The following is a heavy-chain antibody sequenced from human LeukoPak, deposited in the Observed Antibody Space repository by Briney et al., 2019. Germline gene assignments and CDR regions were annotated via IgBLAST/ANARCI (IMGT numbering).Heavy chain of an antibody. CDR2: IYYSGST. D-gene: IGHD1-26*01. CDR3: ARDPAVGAPDY. J-gene: IGHJ4*02. V-gene: IGHV4-59*01. Sequence: SETLSLTCTVSGGSISSYYWSWIRQPPGKGLEWIGYIYYSGSTNYNPSLKSRVTISVDTSKNQFSLKLSSVTAADTAVYYCARDPAVGAPDYWGQGTLVTVSS. CDR1: GGSISSYY.